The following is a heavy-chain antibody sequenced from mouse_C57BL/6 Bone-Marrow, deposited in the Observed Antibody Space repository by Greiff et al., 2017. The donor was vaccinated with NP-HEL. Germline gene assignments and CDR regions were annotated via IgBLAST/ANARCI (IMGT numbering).Heavy chain of an antibody. CDR2: ISSGSSTI. J-gene: IGHJ3*01. CDR3: ATYYSKGAY. Sequence: EVMLVESGGGLVKPGGSLKLSCAASGFTFSDYGMHWVRQASEKGLEWVAYISSGSSTIYYADTVKGRFTISRDNAKNTLFLQMTSLRAEDTAMYYCATYYSKGAYWGQGTLVTVSA. D-gene: IGHD2-5*01. CDR1: GFTFSDYG. V-gene: IGHV5-17*01.